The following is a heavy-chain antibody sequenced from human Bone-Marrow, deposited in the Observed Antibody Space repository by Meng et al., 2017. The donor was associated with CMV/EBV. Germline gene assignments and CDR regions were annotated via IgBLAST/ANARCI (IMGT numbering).Heavy chain of an antibody. CDR1: GYSISSGYY. J-gene: IGHJ4*02. CDR2: IYHSGRT. V-gene: IGHV4-38-2*02. CDR3: ARDFSGYDSC. D-gene: IGHD5-12*01. Sequence: SEPLSLTCTVSGYSISSGYYWGWIRQPPGKGLEWIGSIYHSGRTYYNPSLKSRVTISVDTSKNQFSLKLSSVTAADTAVYYCARDFSGYDSCWGQGTLVTVSS.